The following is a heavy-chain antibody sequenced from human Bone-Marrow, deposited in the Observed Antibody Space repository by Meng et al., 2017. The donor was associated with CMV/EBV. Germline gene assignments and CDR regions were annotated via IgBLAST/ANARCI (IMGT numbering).Heavy chain of an antibody. V-gene: IGHV1-2*02. CDR3: ARVTPGGYNYGSFDY. D-gene: IGHD5-24*01. CDR2: INPNSGGT. CDR1: GYTFTGYY. Sequence: SVKVSCKASGYTFTGYYMHWVRQAPGQGLEWIGWINPNSGGTNYAQKFQGRVTMTRDTSISPAYMELSRVRSDDTAVYYCARVTPGGYNYGSFDYWGQGTMVTVSS. J-gene: IGHJ4*02.